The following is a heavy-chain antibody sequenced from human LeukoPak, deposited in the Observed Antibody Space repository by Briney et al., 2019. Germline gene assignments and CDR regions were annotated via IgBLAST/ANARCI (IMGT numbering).Heavy chain of an antibody. CDR1: GGSISSSTYY. D-gene: IGHD6-19*01. CDR3: ARVSGWNPLEAAHLDY. J-gene: IGHJ4*02. V-gene: IGHV4-39*07. CDR2: MYYSGST. Sequence: SSETLSLTCTVSGGSISSSTYYWGWIRQPPGMGLEWIGSMYYSGSTYHNPSLKSRVTMSVDTSKNQCSLKLSSVTAADTAVYYCARVSGWNPLEAAHLDYWGQGTLVTVSS.